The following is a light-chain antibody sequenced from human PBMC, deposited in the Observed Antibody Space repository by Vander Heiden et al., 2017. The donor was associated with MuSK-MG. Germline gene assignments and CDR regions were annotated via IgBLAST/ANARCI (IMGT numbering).Light chain of an antibody. J-gene: IGLJ3*02. CDR1: SGSVSTSYY. V-gene: IGLV8-61*01. Sequence: QTVVTQAPSFSVSPGGTVTLTCDLSSGSVSTSYYPSWYQHTPGQAPRLLIYNTDTRSSGVPDRFSGSIRGNTAALTITGAKADDESDYYGVLYIGSGISVFGGGTKLTVL. CDR3: VLYIGSGISV. CDR2: NTD.